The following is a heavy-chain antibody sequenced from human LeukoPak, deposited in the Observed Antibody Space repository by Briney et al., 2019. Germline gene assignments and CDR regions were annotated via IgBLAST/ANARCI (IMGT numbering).Heavy chain of an antibody. V-gene: IGHV3-13*01. CDR1: GFTFITSD. Sequence: GGSLRLSCAASGFTFITSDMHWVRPAPGKGLGWVSAIFTASDTYYPTSVKGRLTISSENANHSLYLQMNRLRAGDTAVYYCARESWTTEGYFDIWGEGTMVTVSS. J-gene: IGHJ3*02. CDR3: ARESWTTEGYFDI. CDR2: IFTASDT. D-gene: IGHD1-1*01.